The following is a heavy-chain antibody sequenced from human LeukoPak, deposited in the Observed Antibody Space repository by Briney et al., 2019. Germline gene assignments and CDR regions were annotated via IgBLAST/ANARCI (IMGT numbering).Heavy chain of an antibody. J-gene: IGHJ6*03. CDR1: GFTFSDYY. D-gene: IGHD1-14*01. CDR2: ITGSGNII. CDR3: ARADRKYYMDV. Sequence: GGSLGLSCAASGFTFSDYYMSWIRQAPGKGLEWVSYITGSGNIIYYADSVKGRFTISRDNAKNSLYLQMSSLRVEDTAVYYCARADRKYYMDVWGEGTTVTVFS. V-gene: IGHV3-11*04.